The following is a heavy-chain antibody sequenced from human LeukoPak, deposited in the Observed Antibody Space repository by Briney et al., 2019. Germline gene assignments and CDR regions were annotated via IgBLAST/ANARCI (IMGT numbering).Heavy chain of an antibody. J-gene: IGHJ3*02. CDR2: INPNSGGT. D-gene: IGHD6-13*01. CDR3: ARVRRGMAAAAPNYSFDI. Sequence: ASVKVSCKASSYTFTSYGISWVRQAPGQGLEWMGWINPNSGGTNYAQKFQGRVTMTRGTSMSTAYMDLSRLRSDDPAVYYCARVRRGMAAAAPNYSFDIWGKGTMVTVSS. V-gene: IGHV1-2*02. CDR1: SYTFTSYG.